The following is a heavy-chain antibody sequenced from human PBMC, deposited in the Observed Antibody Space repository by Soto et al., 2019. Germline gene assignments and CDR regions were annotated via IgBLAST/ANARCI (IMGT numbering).Heavy chain of an antibody. CDR1: GLSLSTTGVG. CDR3: AQRLPHSGLGRERGNWFPP. Sequence: QITLKESGPTLVRPTQTLTLTCTFSGLSLSTTGVGVGWIRQPPGKALEGLALIYWDDEKRYIPSLKCRLNITMDTSKTGVILTMSSVDRVDTARYYSAQRLPHSGLGRERGNWFPPWAQGTLVTASS. V-gene: IGHV2-5*02. D-gene: IGHD3-16*01. J-gene: IGHJ5*02. CDR2: IYWDDEK.